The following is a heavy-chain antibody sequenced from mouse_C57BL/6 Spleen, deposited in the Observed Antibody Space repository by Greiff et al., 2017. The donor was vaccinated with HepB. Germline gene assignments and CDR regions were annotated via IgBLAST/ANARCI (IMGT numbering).Heavy chain of an antibody. J-gene: IGHJ2*01. V-gene: IGHV5-9*01. Sequence: EVQGVESGGGLVKPGGSLKLSCAASGFTFSSYTMSWVRQTPEKRLEWVATISGGGGNTYYPDSVKGRFTISRDNAKNTLYLQMSSLRSEDTALYYCARQVRFGGFDYWGQGTTLTVSS. CDR1: GFTFSSYT. CDR3: ARQVRFGGFDY. CDR2: ISGGGGNT.